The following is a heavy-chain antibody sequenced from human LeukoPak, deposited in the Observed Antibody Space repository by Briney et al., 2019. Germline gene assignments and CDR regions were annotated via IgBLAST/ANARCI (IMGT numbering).Heavy chain of an antibody. D-gene: IGHD1-26*01. CDR2: ISSSSSYI. V-gene: IGHV3-21*01. J-gene: IGHJ4*02. CDR3: ARSPVGATPLDY. Sequence: GGSLRLSCAASGFTFSSYSMNWVRQAPGKGLEWVSSISSSSSYIYCADSVKGRFTISRDNAKNSLYLQMNSLRAEDTAVYYCARSPVGATPLDYWGQGTLVTVSS. CDR1: GFTFSSYS.